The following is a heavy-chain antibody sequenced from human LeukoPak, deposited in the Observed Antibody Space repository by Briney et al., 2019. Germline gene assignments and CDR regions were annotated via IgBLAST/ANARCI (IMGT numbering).Heavy chain of an antibody. CDR1: GFRFGSYD. D-gene: IGHD6-19*01. CDR2: IEPDGTKE. CDR3: AKEGSGWYYLDY. Sequence: GGSLRLSCAASGFRFGSYDIHWVRQAPGKGLEWVTFIEPDGTKEYYADSVKGRFTISRDNSKNTVYVQMNTLRAEDTAVYYCAKEGSGWYYLDYWGQGTVVTVSS. J-gene: IGHJ4*02. V-gene: IGHV3-30*02.